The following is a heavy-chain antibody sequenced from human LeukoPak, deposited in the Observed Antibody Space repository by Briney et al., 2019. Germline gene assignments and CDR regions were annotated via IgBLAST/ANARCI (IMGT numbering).Heavy chain of an antibody. D-gene: IGHD3-3*01. Sequence: PGGSLRLSCAASRFTFSSYSMNWVRQAPGKGLEWVSSISSSSSYIYYADSVKGRFTISRDNAKNSLYLQMNSLRDEDTALYYCAIHGGGTIRIEAFDVWGQGTMVTISS. CDR3: AIHGGGTIRIEAFDV. J-gene: IGHJ3*01. CDR2: ISSSSSYI. CDR1: RFTFSSYS. V-gene: IGHV3-21*04.